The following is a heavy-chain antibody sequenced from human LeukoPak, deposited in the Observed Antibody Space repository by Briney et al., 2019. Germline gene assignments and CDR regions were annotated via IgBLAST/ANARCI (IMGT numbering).Heavy chain of an antibody. V-gene: IGHV4-59*01. CDR2: IYYSGST. J-gene: IGHJ6*03. CDR1: GGSISSYY. Sequence: AETLSLSCTVSGGSISSYYWSWIRQPPGKGLEWVGYIYYSGSTNYNPSLKSRVTISVETSTNQFSLKLSSGTAADTAVYYCARRGYSGSYYSPYDYYMDVWGKGTTVTVSS. CDR3: ARRGYSGSYYSPYDYYMDV. D-gene: IGHD1-26*01.